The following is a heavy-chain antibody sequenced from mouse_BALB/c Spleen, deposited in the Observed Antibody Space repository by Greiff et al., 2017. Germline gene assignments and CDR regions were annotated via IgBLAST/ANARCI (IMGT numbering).Heavy chain of an antibody. CDR2: ISDGGSYT. CDR3: AREGPLFDY. Sequence: EVQGVESGGGLVKPGGSLKLSCAASGFTFSDYYMYWVRQTPEKRLEWVATISDGGSYTYYPDSVKGRFTISRDNAKNNLYLQMSRLKSEDTAMYYCAREGPLFDYWGQGTTLTVSS. J-gene: IGHJ2*01. V-gene: IGHV5-4*02. CDR1: GFTFSDYY. D-gene: IGHD3-3*01.